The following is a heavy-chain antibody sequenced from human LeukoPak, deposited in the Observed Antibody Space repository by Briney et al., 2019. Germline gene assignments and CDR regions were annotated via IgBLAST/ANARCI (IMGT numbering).Heavy chain of an antibody. CDR3: ARGRRAGYYMDV. CDR2: ISSSGST. V-gene: IGHV4-61*02. J-gene: IGHJ6*03. Sequence: SETLSLTCTVSGDSISSGDYYWSWIRQPAGKGLEWIGRISSSGSTYYNPSLKSRVTISVDTSKNQFSLKLSSVTAADTAVYYCARGRRAGYYMDVWGKGTTVTVSS. CDR1: GDSISSGDYY.